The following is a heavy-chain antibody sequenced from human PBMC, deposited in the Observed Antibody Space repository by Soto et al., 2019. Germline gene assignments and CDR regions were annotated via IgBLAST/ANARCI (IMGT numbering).Heavy chain of an antibody. CDR3: AREARITMVRGVLDY. D-gene: IGHD3-10*01. J-gene: IGHJ4*02. V-gene: IGHV1-3*01. Sequence: QVQLVQSGAEVKKPGASVKVSCKASGYTFTSYAMHWVRQAPGQRLEWMGWINDGNGNTKYSQKFQGRVTITRDTSASTAYMELSSLRSEATAVYYCAREARITMVRGVLDYWGQGTLVTVSS. CDR1: GYTFTSYA. CDR2: INDGNGNT.